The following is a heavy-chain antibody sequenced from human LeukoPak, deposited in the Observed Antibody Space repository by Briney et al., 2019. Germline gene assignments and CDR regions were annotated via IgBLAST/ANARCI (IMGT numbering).Heavy chain of an antibody. D-gene: IGHD5-12*01. CDR1: GYTFTGYY. Sequence: ASVKVSCKASGYTFTGYYMHWVRQAPGQGLEWMGWINPNSGGTNYAQKFQGRVTMTRDTSISTAYMELSRLRSDDTAVYYCARVMDGYDLSDYYYYMDVWGKGTTVTVSS. J-gene: IGHJ6*03. CDR2: INPNSGGT. CDR3: ARVMDGYDLSDYYYYMDV. V-gene: IGHV1-2*02.